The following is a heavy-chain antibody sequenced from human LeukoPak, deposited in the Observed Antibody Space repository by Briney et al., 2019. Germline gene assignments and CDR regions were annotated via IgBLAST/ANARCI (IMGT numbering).Heavy chain of an antibody. D-gene: IGHD6-19*01. CDR1: GGSISSYY. V-gene: IGHV4-59*08. Sequence: SETLSLTCTVSGGSISSYYWSWIRQPPGKGLDWIGYIYYSGSTNYNPSLKSRVTISVDTSKNQFSLKLSSVTSADTAVYYCASRPHSSGWGIDYWGQGTLVTVSS. CDR2: IYYSGST. J-gene: IGHJ4*02. CDR3: ASRPHSSGWGIDY.